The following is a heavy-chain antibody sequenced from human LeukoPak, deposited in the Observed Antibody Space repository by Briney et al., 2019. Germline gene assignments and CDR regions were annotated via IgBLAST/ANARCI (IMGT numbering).Heavy chain of an antibody. Sequence: GGSLRLSCAASGFTFSDYYMSWIRQAPGKGLEWVSYISSSGSTIYYADSVKGRFTISRDNAKNSLYLQMNSPRAEDTAVYYCARGFTAVNYYGMDVWGQGTTVTVSS. J-gene: IGHJ6*02. CDR3: ARGFTAVNYYGMDV. V-gene: IGHV3-11*01. D-gene: IGHD2-2*01. CDR2: ISSSGSTI. CDR1: GFTFSDYY.